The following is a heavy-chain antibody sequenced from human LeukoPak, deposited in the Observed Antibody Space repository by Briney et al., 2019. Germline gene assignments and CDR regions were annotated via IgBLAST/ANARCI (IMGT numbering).Heavy chain of an antibody. Sequence: ASVKVSCKASGFTFTSSAMQWVRQARGQRLEWIGWIVVGSGNTNYAQKFQERVTITRGMSTSTAYMELSSLRSEDTAVYYCARVASSGNDAFDIWGQGTMVTVSS. CDR1: GFTFTSSA. CDR3: ARVASSGNDAFDI. J-gene: IGHJ3*02. CDR2: IVVGSGNT. V-gene: IGHV1-58*02. D-gene: IGHD5-12*01.